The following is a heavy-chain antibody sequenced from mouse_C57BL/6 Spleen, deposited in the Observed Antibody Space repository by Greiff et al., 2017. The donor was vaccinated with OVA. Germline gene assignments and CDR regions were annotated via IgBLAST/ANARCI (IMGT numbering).Heavy chain of an antibody. V-gene: IGHV5-17*01. J-gene: IGHJ1*03. CDR1: GFTFSDYG. Sequence: EVQRVESGGGLVKPGGSLKLSCAASGFTFSDYGMHWVRQAPEKGLEWVAYISSGSSTIYYADTVKGRFTISRDNAKNTLFLQMTSLRSEDTAMYYCASLPITTVVAHWYFDVWGTGTTVTVSS. CDR3: ASLPITTVVAHWYFDV. D-gene: IGHD1-1*01. CDR2: ISSGSSTI.